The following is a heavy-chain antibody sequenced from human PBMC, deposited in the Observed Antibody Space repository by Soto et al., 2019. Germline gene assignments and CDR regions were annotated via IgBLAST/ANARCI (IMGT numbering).Heavy chain of an antibody. D-gene: IGHD3-9*01. Sequence: PGESLKISCKGSGYSFTSYWIGWVRQMPGKGLEWMGIIYPGDSDTRYSPSFQGQVTISADKSISTAYLQWSSLKASDTAMYYCARPQEGYFDWWGAFDIWGQGTMVTVSS. V-gene: IGHV5-51*01. CDR1: GYSFTSYW. J-gene: IGHJ3*02. CDR2: IYPGDSDT. CDR3: ARPQEGYFDWWGAFDI.